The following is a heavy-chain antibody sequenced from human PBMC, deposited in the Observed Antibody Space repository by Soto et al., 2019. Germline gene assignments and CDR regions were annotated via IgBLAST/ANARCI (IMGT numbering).Heavy chain of an antibody. J-gene: IGHJ6*03. D-gene: IGHD3-3*01. CDR1: GGSFSGYY. CDR2: INHSGST. Sequence: PSETLSLTCAVYGGSFSGYYWHWIRQPPGKGLEWSGEINHSGSTNYNPSLKSRVTISVDTSKNQFSLKLSSVTAADTALYYCARVTLNYDFWSGYSYYYMDVWGKGTTVT. V-gene: IGHV4-34*01. CDR3: ARVTLNYDFWSGYSYYYMDV.